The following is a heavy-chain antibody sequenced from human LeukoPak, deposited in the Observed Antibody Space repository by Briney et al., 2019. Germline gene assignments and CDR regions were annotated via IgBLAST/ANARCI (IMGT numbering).Heavy chain of an antibody. CDR3: ARGSSGWYRPLGY. D-gene: IGHD6-19*01. CDR1: GGSISSSSYY. J-gene: IGHJ4*02. Sequence: SETLSLTCTVSGGSISSSSYYWVWIRQPPGKGLEWIGSIYYSGSTYYNPSLKSRVTISVDTSKNQFSLKLSSVTAADTAVYYCARGSSGWYRPLGYWGQGTLVTVSS. CDR2: IYYSGST. V-gene: IGHV4-39*01.